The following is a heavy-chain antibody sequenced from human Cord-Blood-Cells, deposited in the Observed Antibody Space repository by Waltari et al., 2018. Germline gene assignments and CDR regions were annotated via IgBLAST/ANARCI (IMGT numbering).Heavy chain of an antibody. CDR2: VDPEDGET. V-gene: IGHV1-69-2*01. Sequence: YTFTDYYMHWVQQAPGKGLEWMGLVDPEDGETIYAEKFQGRVTITADTSTDTAYMELSSLRSEDTAVYYCAIGGGEFQNFDYWDQGTLVTVSS. CDR3: AIGGGEFQNFDY. D-gene: IGHD3-16*01. CDR1: YTFTDYY. J-gene: IGHJ4*02.